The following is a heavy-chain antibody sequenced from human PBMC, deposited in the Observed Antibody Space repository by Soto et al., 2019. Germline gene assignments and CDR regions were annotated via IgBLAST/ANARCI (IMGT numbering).Heavy chain of an antibody. J-gene: IGHJ6*02. D-gene: IGHD2-15*01. CDR1: GFTFKEYG. CDR3: AQRGPGSKLQVVVVMEV. CDR2: ISATGRST. V-gene: IGHV3-23*01. Sequence: EVLLLESGGGLGPPGGSLRLSCAVSGFTFKEYGMNWVRQAPGKGLEWVATISATGRSTFHADSVSGRFTISRDNSKNTLFLQLNSLGAEETADGYCAQRGPGSKLQVVVVMEVWGHGATVTVSS.